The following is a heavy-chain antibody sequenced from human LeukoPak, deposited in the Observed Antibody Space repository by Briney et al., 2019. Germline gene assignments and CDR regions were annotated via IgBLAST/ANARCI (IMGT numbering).Heavy chain of an antibody. CDR1: GYTFTNYY. D-gene: IGHD6-13*01. Sequence: GASVKVSCKASGYTFTNYYMHWVRQAPGQGLEWMGIISPSGASTGYAQKFQGRVTMTWDTSTSTVYMELNSLRSEDTAVYYCTRFSSNWYSSFDYWGQGTLVTVSS. CDR2: ISPSGAST. CDR3: TRFSSNWYSSFDY. J-gene: IGHJ4*02. V-gene: IGHV1-46*01.